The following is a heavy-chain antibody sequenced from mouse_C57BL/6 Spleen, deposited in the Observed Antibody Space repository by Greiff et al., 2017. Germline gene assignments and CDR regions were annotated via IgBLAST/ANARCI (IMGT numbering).Heavy chain of an antibody. CDR3: ARSYYGSSYD. D-gene: IGHD1-1*01. J-gene: IGHJ2*01. Sequence: VRLQQSGAELVRPGTSVKVSCKASGYAFTNYLIEWVKQRPGQGLEWIGVINPGSGGTNYNEKFKGKATLTADKSSSTAYMQLSSLTSEDSAVYFCARSYYGSSYDWGQGTTLTVSS. V-gene: IGHV1-54*01. CDR2: INPGSGGT. CDR1: GYAFTNYL.